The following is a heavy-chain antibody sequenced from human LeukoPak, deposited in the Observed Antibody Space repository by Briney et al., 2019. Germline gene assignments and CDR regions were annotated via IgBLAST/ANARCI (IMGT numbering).Heavy chain of an antibody. CDR1: GFTFNTYW. J-gene: IGHJ4*02. CDR2: IREDGSEI. V-gene: IGHV3-7*01. Sequence: GGSLRLSCVGSGFTFNTYWQNWVRQAPGKGLEGVANIREDGSEIYYLDSVKGRFTIFRDNAKNSLYLQMNGLRAEDTAVYYCARHWAHLDYWGQGTLVTVSS. CDR3: ARHWAHLDY. D-gene: IGHD7-27*01.